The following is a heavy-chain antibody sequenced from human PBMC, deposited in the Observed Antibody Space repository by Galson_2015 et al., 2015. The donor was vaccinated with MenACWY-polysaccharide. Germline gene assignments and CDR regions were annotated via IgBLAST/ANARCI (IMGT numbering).Heavy chain of an antibody. D-gene: IGHD6-19*01. CDR2: INPNGGGT. CDR3: TRGGGRYYVDY. Sequence: SVKVSCKASGYTFTDCYIHWVRQAPGQGLEWMGWINPNGGGTHYEQKYQARVTMTRDTSINTAYMELSRLSSDDTAVYYCTRGGGRYYVDYWGQGTLATVSA. J-gene: IGHJ4*02. CDR1: GYTFTDCY. V-gene: IGHV1-2*02.